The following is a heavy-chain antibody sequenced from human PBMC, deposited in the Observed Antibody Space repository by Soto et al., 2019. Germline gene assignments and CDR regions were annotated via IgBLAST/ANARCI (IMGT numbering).Heavy chain of an antibody. V-gene: IGHV3-7*01. Sequence: PGGSLRLSCAASGFTFSSYWMSWVRQAPGKGLEWVANIKQDGSEKYYVDSVKGRFTISRDNAKNSLYLQMNSLRAEDTAVYYCAREMYDYIWGSYRYFDYWGQGTLVTV. D-gene: IGHD3-16*02. CDR2: IKQDGSEK. CDR3: AREMYDYIWGSYRYFDY. CDR1: GFTFSSYW. J-gene: IGHJ4*02.